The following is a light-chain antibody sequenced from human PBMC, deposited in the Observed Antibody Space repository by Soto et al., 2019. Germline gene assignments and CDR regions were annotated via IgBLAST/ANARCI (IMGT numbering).Light chain of an antibody. CDR2: EVT. CDR1: SSDVGSYNL. J-gene: IGLJ1*01. V-gene: IGLV2-23*02. CDR3: CSYAPTRNSYV. Sequence: QSVLTQPASVSASPGQSITISCTGTSSDVGSYNLVSWYQHHPGTAPKLIIYEVTKRPSGVSNRFSASKSGNTASLTISGLQAEDDADYYCCSYAPTRNSYVFGSGTKVTVL.